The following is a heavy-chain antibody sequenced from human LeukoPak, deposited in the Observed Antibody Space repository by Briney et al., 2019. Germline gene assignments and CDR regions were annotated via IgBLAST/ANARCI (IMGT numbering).Heavy chain of an antibody. V-gene: IGHV3-30*03. CDR3: ATDMAVAGPFDY. CDR1: GFTFSSYG. D-gene: IGHD6-19*01. J-gene: IGHJ4*02. Sequence: GRSLRLSCAASGFTFSSYGMHWVRQAPGKGLEWVAVISYDGSNKYYADSVKGRFTISRDNSKNTLYRQMNSLRAEDTAVYYCATDMAVAGPFDYWGQGTLVTVSS. CDR2: ISYDGSNK.